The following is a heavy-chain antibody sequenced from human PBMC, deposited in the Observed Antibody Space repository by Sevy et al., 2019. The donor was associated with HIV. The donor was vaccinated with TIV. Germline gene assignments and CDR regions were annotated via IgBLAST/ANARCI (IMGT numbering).Heavy chain of an antibody. D-gene: IGHD1-26*01. V-gene: IGHV5-51*01. Sequence: GESLKISCKSSGYNFDTDWIGWVRQMTGKGLDWMGIIYPGDSDTRYSRSFQGHITISADKSISTAFVQWNSLKASDTAMYYCASAGRPTRGFDSWGQGAVVTVSS. CDR3: ASAGRPTRGFDS. J-gene: IGHJ4*02. CDR1: GYNFDTDW. CDR2: IYPGDSDT.